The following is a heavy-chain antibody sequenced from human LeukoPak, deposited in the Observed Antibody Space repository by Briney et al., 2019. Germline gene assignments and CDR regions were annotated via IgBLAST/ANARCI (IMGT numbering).Heavy chain of an antibody. V-gene: IGHV4-39*01. CDR2: IYYSGST. J-gene: IGHJ4*02. CDR3: ARQRAGGYSCDPSTSYYFDY. Sequence: SETLSLTCTVSGGSISRSSYYWGWIRQPPGKGLEWIGSIYYSGSTYYNPSLKSRVTISVDTSKNQFSLKLSSVTAADTAVYYCARQRAGGYSCDPSTSYYFDYWGQGTLVTVSS. D-gene: IGHD5-18*01. CDR1: GGSISRSSYY.